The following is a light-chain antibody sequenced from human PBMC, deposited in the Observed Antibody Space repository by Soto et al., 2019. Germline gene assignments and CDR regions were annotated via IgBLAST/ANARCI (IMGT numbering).Light chain of an antibody. V-gene: IGLV2-23*01. Sequence: QSVLTQPASVSESPGQSITISCTGTNNDVGNYKLVSWFQHHLGKAPKLIIYEGTKRPSGVSNRFSASQSGNTASLTISGLRAGCEADYYCYSYAGTTTWVFGGGTKVTVL. CDR1: NNDVGNYKL. CDR2: EGT. CDR3: YSYAGTTTWV. J-gene: IGLJ3*02.